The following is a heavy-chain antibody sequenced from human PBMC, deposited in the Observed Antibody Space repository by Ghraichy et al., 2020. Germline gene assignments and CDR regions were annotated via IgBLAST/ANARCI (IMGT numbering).Heavy chain of an antibody. V-gene: IGHV3-48*02. CDR3: ARDKGSGYRNFDY. D-gene: IGHD3-22*01. CDR2: IGGSSDTT. CDR1: GFTFTTHA. Sequence: GSLRLSCAASGFTFTTHAMNWVRQAPGKGLEWVSYIGGSSDTTYYADSVKGRFTTSRDTAKSTVYLQMNSLRDEDTAVYYCARDKGSGYRNFDYWGQGILVTVSS. J-gene: IGHJ4*02.